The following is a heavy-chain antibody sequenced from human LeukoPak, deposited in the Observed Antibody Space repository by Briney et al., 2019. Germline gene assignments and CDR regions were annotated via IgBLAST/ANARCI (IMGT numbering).Heavy chain of an antibody. Sequence: GGSLRLSCAASGFTFSSYSMNWVRQAPGKGLEWVSSISSSSGYIYYADSVKGRFTISRDNAKNSLYLQVNSLRAEDTAVYYCASQLGYCSGGSCYSPFDYWGQGTLVTVSS. V-gene: IGHV3-21*01. CDR3: ASQLGYCSGGSCYSPFDY. CDR2: ISSSSGYI. CDR1: GFTFSSYS. D-gene: IGHD2-15*01. J-gene: IGHJ4*02.